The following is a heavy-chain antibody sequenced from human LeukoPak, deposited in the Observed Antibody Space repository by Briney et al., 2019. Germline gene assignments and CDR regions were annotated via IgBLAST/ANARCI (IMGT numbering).Heavy chain of an antibody. J-gene: IGHJ2*01. CDR3: AKEGDTALVTGYFDL. D-gene: IGHD5-18*01. Sequence: SVKVSCKASGGTFGSYVISWVRQAPGQGLEWMGGIIPIFGTAHYAQKFQGRLTITADESTSTVYMEMSSLRSEDTAMYYCAKEGDTALVTGYFDLWGRSTLVTVSS. CDR1: GGTFGSYV. V-gene: IGHV1-69*13. CDR2: IIPIFGTA.